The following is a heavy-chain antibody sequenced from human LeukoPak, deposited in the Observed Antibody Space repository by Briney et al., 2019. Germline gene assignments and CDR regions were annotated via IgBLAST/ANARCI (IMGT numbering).Heavy chain of an antibody. CDR2: ISGSGGTT. Sequence: GGSLRLSCAASGFTFRSDAMSWVRQAPGKGLEWVSGISGSGGTTYYADSVKGRFTISRDNSKNTLYLQMNSLRAEDTAVYYCARDHMTTVTTFGPQLDYWGQGTLVTVSS. V-gene: IGHV3-23*01. CDR3: ARDHMTTVTTFGPQLDY. J-gene: IGHJ4*02. D-gene: IGHD4-17*01. CDR1: GFTFRSDA.